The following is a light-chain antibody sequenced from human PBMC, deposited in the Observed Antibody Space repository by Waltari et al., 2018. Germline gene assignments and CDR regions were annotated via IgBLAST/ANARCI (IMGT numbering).Light chain of an antibody. Sequence: QSALTTPAHVFGSLGHSIPTPSIGTSSDVRRYKFGSWYQQDPGKAPKLMIYEVSNRPSGVSNRFSGSKSGNTASLTISGLQAEDEADYYCSSHTTSSIWVFGGGTKVTVL. CDR1: SSDVRRYKF. J-gene: IGLJ3*02. V-gene: IGLV2-14*01. CDR3: SSHTTSSIWV. CDR2: EVS.